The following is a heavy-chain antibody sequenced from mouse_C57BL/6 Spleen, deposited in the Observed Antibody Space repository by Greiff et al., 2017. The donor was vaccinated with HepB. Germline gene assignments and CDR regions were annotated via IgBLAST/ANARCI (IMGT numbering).Heavy chain of an antibody. Sequence: VQLQQSGPELVKPGASVKISCKASGYAFSSSWMNWVKQRPGKGLEWIGRIYPGDGDTNYNGKFKGKATLTADKSSSTAYMQLSSLTSEDSAVYVCARERDYYGSSSFDYWGQGTTLTVSS. V-gene: IGHV1-82*01. D-gene: IGHD1-1*01. CDR3: ARERDYYGSSSFDY. CDR2: IYPGDGDT. CDR1: GYAFSSSW. J-gene: IGHJ2*01.